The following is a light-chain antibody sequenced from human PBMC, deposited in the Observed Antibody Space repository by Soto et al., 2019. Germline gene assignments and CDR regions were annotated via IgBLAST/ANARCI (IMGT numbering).Light chain of an antibody. J-gene: IGKJ5*01. CDR2: GAS. CDR1: QSVSSN. CDR3: QQYNNWPGT. Sequence: EIVMTQSPATLSVSPGERATLSCRASQSVSSNLAWYQQKPGQAPRLLIYGASTRATGIPARFSGSGSGTEFTLTISSLQSEDFPVYYCQQYNNWPGTFGQGTRLEIK. V-gene: IGKV3-15*01.